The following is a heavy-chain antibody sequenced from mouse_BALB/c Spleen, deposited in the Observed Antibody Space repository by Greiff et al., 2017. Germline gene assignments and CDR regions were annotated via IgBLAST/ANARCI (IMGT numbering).Heavy chain of an antibody. CDR3: ARVYYGSSLDY. CDR2: ISYDGSN. Sequence: EVQLMESGPGLVKPSQSLSLTCSVTGYSITSGYYWNWIRQFPGNTLEWMGYISYDGSNNYNPSLKNRISITRDTSKNQFFLKLNSVTTEDTATYYCARVYYGSSLDYWGQGTTLTVSS. J-gene: IGHJ2*01. D-gene: IGHD1-1*01. CDR1: GYSITSGYY. V-gene: IGHV3-6*02.